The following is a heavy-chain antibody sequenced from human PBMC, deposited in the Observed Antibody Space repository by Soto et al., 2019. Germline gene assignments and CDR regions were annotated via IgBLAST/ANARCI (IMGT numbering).Heavy chain of an antibody. V-gene: IGHV4-61*01. Sequence: KPSETLSLTCTVSGGSVGSGSYYWSWIRQPPGKGLEWIGYIYYSGSTNYNPSLKSRVTISVDTSKNQFSLKLSSVTAADTAVYYCARGYYYDVLTGPQGAFDYWGQGTLVTVSS. CDR3: ARGYYYDVLTGPQGAFDY. D-gene: IGHD3-9*01. CDR2: IYYSGST. J-gene: IGHJ4*02. CDR1: GGSVGSGSYY.